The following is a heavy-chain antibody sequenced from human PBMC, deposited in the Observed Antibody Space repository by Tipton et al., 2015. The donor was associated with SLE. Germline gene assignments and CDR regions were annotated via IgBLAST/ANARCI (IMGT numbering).Heavy chain of an antibody. V-gene: IGHV3-30*04. CDR2: IAHDGKNT. D-gene: IGHD3/OR15-3a*01. Sequence: RSLRLSCAASGFTFSVLVLYWVRQAPGKGLEWVTLIAHDGKNTFYADSVKGRFTISRNNAKNSLYLQMNSLRTEDTAVYYCANFGLLHNSWGRGALVTVSS. CDR1: GFTFSVLV. J-gene: IGHJ4*02. CDR3: ANFGLLHNS.